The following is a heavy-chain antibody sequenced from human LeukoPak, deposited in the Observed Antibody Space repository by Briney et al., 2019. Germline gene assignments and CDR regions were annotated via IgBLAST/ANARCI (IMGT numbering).Heavy chain of an antibody. CDR2: INPNSGGT. CDR1: GYTFTVYY. J-gene: IGHJ4*02. Sequence: ASVKVSCKASGYTFTVYYMHWVRQAPGQGLEWMGWINPNSGGTNYAQKFQGRVTMTRDTSISTAYMELSRLRSDDTAVYYCARSFYFDSSGYYSVGHIDYWGQGTLVTVSS. V-gene: IGHV1-2*02. D-gene: IGHD3-22*01. CDR3: ARSFYFDSSGYYSVGHIDY.